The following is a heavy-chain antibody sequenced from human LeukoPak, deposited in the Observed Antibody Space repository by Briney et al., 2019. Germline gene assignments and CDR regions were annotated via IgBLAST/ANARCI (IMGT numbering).Heavy chain of an antibody. D-gene: IGHD6-13*01. J-gene: IGHJ4*02. CDR3: ATGIGGIAAAAPPYYFDY. Sequence: ASVNVSCKASGYIFTSNDINWVRQATGQGLEWMGWMNPNSGNTGYAQKFQGRVTMTEDTSTDTAYMELSSLRSEDTAVYYCATGIGGIAAAAPPYYFDYWGQGTLVTVSS. CDR1: GYIFTSND. V-gene: IGHV1-8*01. CDR2: MNPNSGNT.